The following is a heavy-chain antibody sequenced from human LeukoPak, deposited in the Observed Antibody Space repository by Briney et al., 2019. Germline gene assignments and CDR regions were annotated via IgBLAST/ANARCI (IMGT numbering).Heavy chain of an antibody. J-gene: IGHJ5*02. CDR2: INPNSGGA. CDR1: GYTFTGYY. V-gene: IGHV1-2*02. Sequence: ASVKVSCKASGYTFTGYYIHWVRQAPGQGLEWVGWINPNSGGAKYAQEFQDRVTMIRDTSISTAYMGLSRLRSDDTAVYYCAKGRVVAGSKSLTYHWLDPWGQGTLVTVSS. CDR3: AKGRVVAGSKSLTYHWLDP. D-gene: IGHD6-19*01.